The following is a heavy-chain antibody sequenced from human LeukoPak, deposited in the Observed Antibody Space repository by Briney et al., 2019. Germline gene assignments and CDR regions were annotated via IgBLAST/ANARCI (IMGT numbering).Heavy chain of an antibody. V-gene: IGHV3-23*01. CDR3: AKPTPVVAALFDY. J-gene: IGHJ4*02. CDR2: IAGGGSST. CDR1: GFTVSFYA. D-gene: IGHD2-15*01. Sequence: GGSPRLSCAASGFTVSFYAMSWVRQAPGKGLEWVSVIAGGGSSTYYADSVKGRFTISRDNSKNTLYPQMNSLRAEDTAVYYCAKPTPVVAALFDYWGQGTLVTVSS.